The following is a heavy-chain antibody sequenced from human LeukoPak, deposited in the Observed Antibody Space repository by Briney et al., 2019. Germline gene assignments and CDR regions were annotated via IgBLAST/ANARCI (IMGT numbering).Heavy chain of an antibody. D-gene: IGHD5-18*01. CDR2: IIPIFGTA. J-gene: IGHJ4*02. V-gene: IGHV1-69*13. CDR1: GGTFSSYA. Sequence: SVKVSCKASGGTFSSYAISWVRQAPGQGLEWMGGIIPIFGTANYAQKFQGRVTITADESTSTAYMELSSLRSEDTAVYYCARDRGSGYSYETPDYWGQGTLVTVSS. CDR3: ARDRGSGYSYETPDY.